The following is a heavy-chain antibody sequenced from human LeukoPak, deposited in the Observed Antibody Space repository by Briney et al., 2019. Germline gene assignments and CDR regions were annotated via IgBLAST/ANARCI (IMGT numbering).Heavy chain of an antibody. CDR2: MNPNSGNT. CDR1: GYTFTSYD. V-gene: IGHV1-8*01. Sequence: ASVKVSCKASGYTFTSYDINWVRQATGQGLEWLGWMNPNSGNTGHAQKFQGRVTMTRNTSISTAYMELSNLRSEDTAVYYCARVAGNCGGDCYRLLYWGQGTLVTVSS. D-gene: IGHD2-21*01. J-gene: IGHJ4*02. CDR3: ARVAGNCGGDCYRLLY.